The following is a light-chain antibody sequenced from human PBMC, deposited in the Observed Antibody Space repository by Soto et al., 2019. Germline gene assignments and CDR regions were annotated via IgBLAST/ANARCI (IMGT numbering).Light chain of an antibody. J-gene: IGKJ1*01. CDR2: AVS. CDR3: QQLNSYPPWT. Sequence: DIQLTQSPSFLSASVGDRVTITCRASQGISRYLAWYQQKPGKAPKLLIYAVSTLQSGVPSSFSGSRSGTEFTLTISSLQPEDFATYYCQQLNSYPPWTFGQGTKGELK. CDR1: QGISRY. V-gene: IGKV1-9*01.